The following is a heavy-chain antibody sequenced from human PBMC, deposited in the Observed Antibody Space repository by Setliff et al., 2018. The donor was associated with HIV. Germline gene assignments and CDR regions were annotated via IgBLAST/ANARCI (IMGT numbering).Heavy chain of an antibody. J-gene: IGHJ5*02. Sequence: SETLSLTCTVSGGSISSGSYYWSWIWQPAGKGLEWIGHIHTSGSSSYNPSLKSRVIISLDASKNQFSLKVNSVTAADTAVYYCARSSRGYCSGGSCYGFDPWGQGNLVTVSS. CDR3: ARSSRGYCSGGSCYGFDP. CDR2: IHTSGSS. V-gene: IGHV4-61*09. D-gene: IGHD2-15*01. CDR1: GGSISSGSYY.